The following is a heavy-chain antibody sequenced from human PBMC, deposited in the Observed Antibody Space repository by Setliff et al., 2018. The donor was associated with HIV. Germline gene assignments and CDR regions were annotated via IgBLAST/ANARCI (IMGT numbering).Heavy chain of an antibody. J-gene: IGHJ3*01. Sequence: ASVKVSCKASRYTFSSYDINGVRQATGQGLEWMGWMDPKSGNTGIAQKFQDRLTMTRNTSISTAYLDLSSLRSEDTDGYYCARRSPLSLRALDVWGQGTMVTVSS. D-gene: IGHD6-6*01. CDR3: ARRSPLSLRALDV. V-gene: IGHV1-8*02. CDR2: MDPKSGNT. CDR1: RYTFSSYD.